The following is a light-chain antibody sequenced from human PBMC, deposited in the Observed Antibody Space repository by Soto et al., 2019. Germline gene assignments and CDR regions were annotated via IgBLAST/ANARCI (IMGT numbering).Light chain of an antibody. Sequence: QSALTQPPSASGSPGQSVTISCTGTSSDVGGYNYVSWYQQHRGKAPKLMIYEVTKRPSGVPDRFSGSKSGNTASLTVSGLQAEDEADYYCSSYSRSNNFVVFGGGTKLTVL. V-gene: IGLV2-8*01. CDR2: EVT. CDR1: SSDVGGYNY. J-gene: IGLJ3*02. CDR3: SSYSRSNNFVV.